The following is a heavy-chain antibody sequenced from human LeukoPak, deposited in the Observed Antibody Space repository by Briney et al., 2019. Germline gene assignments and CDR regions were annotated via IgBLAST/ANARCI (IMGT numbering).Heavy chain of an antibody. CDR2: IRYDGSTK. D-gene: IGHD1-14*01. V-gene: IGHV3-30*02. CDR3: AKDYNNGFDY. J-gene: IGHJ4*02. CDR1: GFSFSGYG. Sequence: GGSLGLSCAASGFSFSGYGMHWVRQAPGKGLEWVTFIRYDGSTKSYADSVKGRFTIARDNSKNTLYLQMNSLRAEDTAVYFCAKDYNNGFDYWGQEALVTVSS.